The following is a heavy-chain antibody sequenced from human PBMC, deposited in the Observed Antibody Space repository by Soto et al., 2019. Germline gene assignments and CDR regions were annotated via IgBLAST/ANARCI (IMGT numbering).Heavy chain of an antibody. D-gene: IGHD3-22*01. CDR1: GGSISSYY. CDR2: IYTSGST. CDR3: ARAGDSPTYYYDSSGEQFDY. Sequence: LSLTCTVSGGSISSYYWSWIRQPAGKGLEWIGRIYTSGSTNYNPSLKSRVTMSVDTSKNQFSLKLSSVTAADTAVYYCARAGDSPTYYYDSSGEQFDYWGQGTLVTVSS. J-gene: IGHJ4*02. V-gene: IGHV4-4*07.